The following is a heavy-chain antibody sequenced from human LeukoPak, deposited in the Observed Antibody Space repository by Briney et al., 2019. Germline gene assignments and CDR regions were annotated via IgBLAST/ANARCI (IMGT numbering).Heavy chain of an antibody. D-gene: IGHD3-22*01. CDR1: GGSISSYY. Sequence: SETLSLTCTVSGGSISSYYWSWIRQPPGKGLEWIGYIYYSGSTNYNPSLKSRVTISVGTSKNQFSLKLSSVTAADTAVYYCAGSGIYYDSSGYDFDYWGQGTLVTVSS. CDR2: IYYSGST. V-gene: IGHV4-59*01. J-gene: IGHJ4*02. CDR3: AGSGIYYDSSGYDFDY.